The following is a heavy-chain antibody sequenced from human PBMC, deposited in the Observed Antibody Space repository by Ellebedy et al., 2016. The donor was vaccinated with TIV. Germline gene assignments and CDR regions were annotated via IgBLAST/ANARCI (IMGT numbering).Heavy chain of an antibody. V-gene: IGHV3-74*01. CDR2: ISRDGSST. CDR3: ARDSHYYESSAYQGWFDP. Sequence: GESLKISCAASGFTFSSYWMHWVRQAPGKGLVWLSYISRDGSSTRYADSVKGRFTISRDNAKKTRYLEMNSLRAEDTAVYYCARDSHYYESSAYQGWFDPWGQGTLVTVSS. D-gene: IGHD3-22*01. CDR1: GFTFSSYW. J-gene: IGHJ5*02.